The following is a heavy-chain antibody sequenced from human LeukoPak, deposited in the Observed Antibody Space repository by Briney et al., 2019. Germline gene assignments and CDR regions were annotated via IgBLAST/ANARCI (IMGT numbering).Heavy chain of an antibody. CDR1: GFTFRTYA. Sequence: PGRSLRLSCAASGFTFRTYAMHWLRQAPGKGLECVSYISSSSSTIYYADSVKGRFTISRDNAKNSLYPQMNSLRDEDTAVYYCARFGYSSSWYEYGMDVWGQGTTVTVSS. J-gene: IGHJ6*02. V-gene: IGHV3-48*02. CDR2: ISSSSSTI. CDR3: ARFGYSSSWYEYGMDV. D-gene: IGHD6-13*01.